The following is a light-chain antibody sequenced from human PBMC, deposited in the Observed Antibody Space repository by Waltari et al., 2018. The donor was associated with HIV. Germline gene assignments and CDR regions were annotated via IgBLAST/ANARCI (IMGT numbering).Light chain of an antibody. CDR3: YSTDSSINNRGV. Sequence: SYELPQPPSVSVSPGQTARLTCSGDALPKKNAYWYQQKSGQAPVLVIYEDNKRPSGIPERFSGSSSGTMATLTISGAQVEDEADYYCYSTDSSINNRGVFGTGTKVTVL. CDR2: EDN. CDR1: ALPKKN. V-gene: IGLV3-10*01. J-gene: IGLJ1*01.